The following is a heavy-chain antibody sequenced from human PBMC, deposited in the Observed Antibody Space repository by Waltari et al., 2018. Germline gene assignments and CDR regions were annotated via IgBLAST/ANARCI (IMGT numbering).Heavy chain of an antibody. CDR3: ASRRTGAGGY. D-gene: IGHD7-27*01. CDR2: IYHSWST. V-gene: IGHV4-38-2*01. J-gene: IGHJ4*02. Sequence: QVQLQESGPGLVKPSETLSLTCAVSGYSISSGYYWGWIRQPPGKGLEGIGSIYHSWSTYYTPSLKRRVTISVATSKNQFSLKLRSVTAADTAVYYCASRRTGAGGYWGQGTLVTVSS. CDR1: GYSISSGYY.